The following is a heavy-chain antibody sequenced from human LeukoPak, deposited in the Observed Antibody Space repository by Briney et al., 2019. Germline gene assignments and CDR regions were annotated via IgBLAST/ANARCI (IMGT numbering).Heavy chain of an antibody. D-gene: IGHD3-10*01. Sequence: GASVKVSCKASGYTFTSYAMHWVRQAPGQRLEWMGWINAGNGNTKYSQKFQGRVTITRDTSASTAYMELSSLRSEDTAVYYCARDPTLTMVRGVSYWYFDLWGRGTLVTVSS. CDR3: ARDPTLTMVRGVSYWYFDL. CDR2: INAGNGNT. V-gene: IGHV1-3*01. J-gene: IGHJ2*01. CDR1: GYTFTSYA.